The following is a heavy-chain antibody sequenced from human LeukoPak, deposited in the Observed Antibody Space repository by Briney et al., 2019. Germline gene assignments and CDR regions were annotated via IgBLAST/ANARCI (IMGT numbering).Heavy chain of an antibody. CDR3: AKVPGYNYATDFDY. D-gene: IGHD5-18*01. J-gene: IGHJ4*02. CDR2: ISGSGGST. Sequence: GGSLRLSCAVSGFPLRNYAMTWVRQAPGKGLEWVSGISGSGGSTYYADSVKGRFTISRDNFKNTLYLQMNSLRAEDTAVYYCAKVPGYNYATDFDYWGQGTLVTVSS. V-gene: IGHV3-23*01. CDR1: GFPLRNYA.